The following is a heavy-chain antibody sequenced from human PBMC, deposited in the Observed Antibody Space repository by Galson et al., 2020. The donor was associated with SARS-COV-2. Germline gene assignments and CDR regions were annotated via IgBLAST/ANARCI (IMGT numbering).Heavy chain of an antibody. CDR2: LYASVNT. J-gene: IGHJ4*02. CDR1: GGSVSSGAFS. Sequence: TLSLTCAVSGGSVSSGAFSWSWIRQPPGKGLEWIGYLYASVNTYYNPSLKSRVSISVDRSKNQFSLNLNSVTAADTAVYYCARGQQTELLTPFDFWGQGTLVTVSS. D-gene: IGHD1-26*01. CDR3: ARGQQTELLTPFDF. V-gene: IGHV4-30-2*01.